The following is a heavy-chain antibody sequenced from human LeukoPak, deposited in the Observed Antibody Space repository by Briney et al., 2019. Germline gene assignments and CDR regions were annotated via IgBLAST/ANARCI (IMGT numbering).Heavy chain of an antibody. Sequence: GGSLRLSCAASGFTSSSYAMYWVRQAPGKGLECVSAVTGNGDTTYYADSVKGRFTISRDNSKNTLSLQMNSLRDDDTALYYCAKGGCSSGCSGNFWGQGTLVTVSA. CDR1: GFTSSSYA. CDR3: AKGGCSSGCSGNF. D-gene: IGHD6-19*01. CDR2: VTGNGDTT. V-gene: IGHV3-23*01. J-gene: IGHJ4*02.